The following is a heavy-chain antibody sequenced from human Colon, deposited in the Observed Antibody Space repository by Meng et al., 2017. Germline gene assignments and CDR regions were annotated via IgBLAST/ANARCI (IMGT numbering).Heavy chain of an antibody. J-gene: IGHJ4*02. CDR1: GFTFSSYA. V-gene: IGHV3-33*01. Sequence: GESLKISCAASGFTFSSYAIHWVRQAPGKGLEWVAVIWHDGSRKEYGDSVKGRLTMSRDNSKNTLYLEMNSLRAEDTGVYYCARDFGPRDTSYHPTNYFDSWGQGTLVTVSS. CDR2: IWHDGSRK. D-gene: IGHD3/OR15-3a*01. CDR3: ARDFGPRDTSYHPTNYFDS.